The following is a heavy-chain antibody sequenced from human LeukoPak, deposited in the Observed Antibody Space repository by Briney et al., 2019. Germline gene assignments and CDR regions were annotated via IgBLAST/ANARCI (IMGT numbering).Heavy chain of an antibody. J-gene: IGHJ4*02. CDR2: INTGSSTI. CDR3: AGDKRGFGTGSHYYFDS. V-gene: IGHV3-48*01. D-gene: IGHD3-10*01. CDR1: GFTFSTYS. Sequence: GGSLRLSCAASGFTFSTYSMNWVRQAPGKGLEWISYINTGSSTIYYADSVRGRFTIARDNAQGSVFLLMTSLRVEDTAIYYCAGDKRGFGTGSHYYFDSWGRGTLVTVSS.